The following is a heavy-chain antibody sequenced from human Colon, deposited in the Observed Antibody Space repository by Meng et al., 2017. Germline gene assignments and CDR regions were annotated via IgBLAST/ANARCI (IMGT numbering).Heavy chain of an antibody. D-gene: IGHD3-10*01. Sequence: QVHLQESGPGLVKPSQTLSLTCTVSGGSINSENYYWTWVRQAPGKGPEWIGHVFHNGCSFSDPSLRSRVTISIDTSKNQYSLNLNSVTAADTAVYYCAREWRNCYGSGSSDYWGPGVLVTVSS. J-gene: IGHJ4*02. V-gene: IGHV4-30-4*01. CDR3: AREWRNCYGSGSSDY. CDR1: GGSINSENYY. CDR2: VFHNGCS.